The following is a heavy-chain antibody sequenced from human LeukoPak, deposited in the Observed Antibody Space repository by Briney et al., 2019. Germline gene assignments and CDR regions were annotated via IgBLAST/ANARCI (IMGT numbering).Heavy chain of an antibody. CDR1: GFTFSSYG. J-gene: IGHJ4*02. V-gene: IGHV3-30*03. CDR3: VRDSYMFGSDY. CDR2: ISYDGSNK. Sequence: GGSLRLSCAASGFTFSSYGMHWVRQAPGKGLEWVAVISYDGSNKYYADSVKGRFTISRDNAKNSVFLQMNTLRAEDTAVYYCVRDSYMFGSDYWGQGTLVTVSS. D-gene: IGHD3-10*02.